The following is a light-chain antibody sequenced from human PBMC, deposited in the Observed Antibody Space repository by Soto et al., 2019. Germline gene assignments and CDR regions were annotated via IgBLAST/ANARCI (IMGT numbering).Light chain of an antibody. J-gene: IGKJ1*01. CDR1: QRLVHSDGNTY. CDR3: RQATHRAPT. CDR2: KVS. Sequence: DVVMTQSPLSLPVTLGQAASFSCRSSQRLVHSDGNTYLNWFQQRPGQSPRRLIYKVSNRDPGVPERLSGSGSGTQCTLKISSVEAEDVEFYYCRQATHRAPTFGQGIKMEIK. V-gene: IGKV2-30*02.